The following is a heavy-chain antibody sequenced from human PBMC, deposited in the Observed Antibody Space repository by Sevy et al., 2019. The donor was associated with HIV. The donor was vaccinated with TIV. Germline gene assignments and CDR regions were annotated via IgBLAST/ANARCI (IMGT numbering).Heavy chain of an antibody. Sequence: GGSLRLSCAASGFTFSSYGMPWVRQAPGKGLEWVALISGDGGNTYYAGSVRGRFTISRDNSKNTLYLQLNSLRADDTAFYYCAKTYADTTVDLYYYDSWGQGILVTVSS. J-gene: IGHJ4*02. D-gene: IGHD5-18*01. CDR1: GFTFSSYG. CDR2: ISGDGGNT. CDR3: AKTYADTTVDLYYYDS. V-gene: IGHV3-30*18.